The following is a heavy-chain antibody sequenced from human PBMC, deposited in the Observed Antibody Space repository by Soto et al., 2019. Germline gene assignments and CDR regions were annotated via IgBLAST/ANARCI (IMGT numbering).Heavy chain of an antibody. CDR1: GYTFTSYD. CDR3: ARSGAYYYDSSGYYFRDYYYYGMDV. V-gene: IGHV1-8*01. D-gene: IGHD3-22*01. J-gene: IGHJ6*02. Sequence: QVQLVQSGAEVKKPGASVKVSCKASGYTFTSYDINWVRQATGQGLEWMGWMNPNSGNTGYAQKFQGRVTMTRNNSISTAYMGLSSLRSEDTAVYYCARSGAYYYDSSGYYFRDYYYYGMDVWGQWTTVTVSS. CDR2: MNPNSGNT.